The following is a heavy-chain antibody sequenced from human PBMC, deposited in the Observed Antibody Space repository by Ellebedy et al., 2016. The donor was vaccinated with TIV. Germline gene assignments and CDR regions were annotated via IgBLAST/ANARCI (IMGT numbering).Heavy chain of an antibody. J-gene: IGHJ2*01. CDR2: MNPNSGNT. CDR3: ARGGPCSGGSSADWYGDL. CDR1: GYTFTSYV. D-gene: IGHD2-15*01. Sequence: AASVKVSCKASGYTFTSYVINWVRQATGQVLQWMGWMNPNSGNTGYAQKFQGRVTMTRNTSISTAYMELSSLRSEDTAVYYCARGGPCSGGSSADWYGDLWGRGTLVTVSS. V-gene: IGHV1-8*01.